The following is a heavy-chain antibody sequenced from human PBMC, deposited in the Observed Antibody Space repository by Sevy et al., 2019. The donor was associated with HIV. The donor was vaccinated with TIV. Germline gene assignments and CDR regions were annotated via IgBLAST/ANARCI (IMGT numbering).Heavy chain of an antibody. V-gene: IGHV3-23*01. J-gene: IGHJ3*02. CDR2: ISGSGFNT. Sequence: GGSLRLSCAASGFTFSNYAVNWVRQVPGKGLEWVSTISGSGFNTYYGDSVKGRFTISRDNSKNTLYLQMSSLSPEDTALYYCAKDRFDGSGYYPEGAFDIWGQGTKVTVSS. CDR1: GFTFSNYA. D-gene: IGHD3-22*01. CDR3: AKDRFDGSGYYPEGAFDI.